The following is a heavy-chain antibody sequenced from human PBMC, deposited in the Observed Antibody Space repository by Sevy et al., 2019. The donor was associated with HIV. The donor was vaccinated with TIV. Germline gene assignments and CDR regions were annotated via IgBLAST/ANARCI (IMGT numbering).Heavy chain of an antibody. CDR1: GGSISSSSYY. V-gene: IGHV4-39*01. D-gene: IGHD1-26*01. CDR2: IYYSGST. CDR3: ARLKAKSGSYSDY. J-gene: IGHJ4*02. Sequence: SETLSLTCTVSGGSISSSSYYWGWIRQPPGKGLEWIGSIYYSGSTYYTPSLKSRVTISVDTSKNKFSLKLSSVTAADTAVYYCARLKAKSGSYSDYWGQGTLVTVSS.